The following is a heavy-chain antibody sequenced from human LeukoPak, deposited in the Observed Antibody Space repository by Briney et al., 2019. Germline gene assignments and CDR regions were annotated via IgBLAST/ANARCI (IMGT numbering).Heavy chain of an antibody. CDR2: ISWNSGSI. J-gene: IGHJ4*02. CDR1: GFTFDDYA. Sequence: PGRSLRLSCAASGFTFDDYAMHWVRQAPGKGLEWVSGISWNSGSIGYADSVKGRFTISRDNAKNSLYLQMNSLRAEDTALYYCARASWVSNADAVWWGQGTQVTVSS. V-gene: IGHV3-9*01. D-gene: IGHD1-1*01. CDR3: ARASWVSNADAVW.